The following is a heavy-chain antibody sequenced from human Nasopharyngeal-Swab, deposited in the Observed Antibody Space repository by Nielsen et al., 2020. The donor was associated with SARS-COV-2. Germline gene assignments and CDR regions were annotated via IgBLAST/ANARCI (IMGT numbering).Heavy chain of an antibody. Sequence: GGSLRLSCTASGFSFNNYGMHWVRQAPGKGLEWVAVISYEGSKKYYAESVEGRFTISRDYSKSTLYLQMNSLRPEDTAMYYCAKVNVLFWFGQFKNDGFDIWGQGTMVAVSS. D-gene: IGHD3-10*01. CDR1: GFSFNNYG. CDR2: ISYEGSKK. J-gene: IGHJ3*02. V-gene: IGHV3-30*18. CDR3: AKVNVLFWFGQFKNDGFDI.